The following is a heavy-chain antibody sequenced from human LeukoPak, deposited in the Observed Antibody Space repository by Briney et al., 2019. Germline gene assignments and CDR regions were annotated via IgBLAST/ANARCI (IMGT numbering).Heavy chain of an antibody. CDR3: ARDINHIVVVVAAAKGPLDY. V-gene: IGHV1-2*02. CDR2: INPNSGGT. CDR1: GYTFTGYY. J-gene: IGHJ4*02. Sequence: ASVKVSCKASGYTFTGYYMHWVRQAPGQGLEWMGWINPNSGGTNYAQKFQGRVTMTRDTSISTAYMELSRLRSDDTGVYYCARDINHIVVVVAAAKGPLDYWGQGTLVTVSS. D-gene: IGHD2-15*01.